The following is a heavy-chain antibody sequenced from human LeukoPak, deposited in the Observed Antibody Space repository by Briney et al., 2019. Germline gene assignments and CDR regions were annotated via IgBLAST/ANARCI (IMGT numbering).Heavy chain of an antibody. V-gene: IGHV3-23*01. Sequence: GASLRLSCAASGFTFSSYAMSWVRQAPGKGLEWVSAISGGGGSTYYADSVKGRFTISRDNSKNTLYLQMNSLRAEDTAVYYCAKNRAGYSWYFDLWGRGTLVTVSS. CDR1: GFTFSSYA. CDR3: AKNRAGYSWYFDL. CDR2: ISGGGGST. J-gene: IGHJ2*01. D-gene: IGHD3-9*01.